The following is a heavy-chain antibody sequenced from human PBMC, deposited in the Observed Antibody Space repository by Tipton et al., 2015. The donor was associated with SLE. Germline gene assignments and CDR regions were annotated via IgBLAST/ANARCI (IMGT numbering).Heavy chain of an antibody. CDR3: ARRRIAAAGLWAFAI. CDR1: CYFISSGYY. V-gene: IGHV4-38-2*01. D-gene: IGHD6-13*01. J-gene: IGHJ3*02. Sequence: TLSLTCAVSCYFISSGYYWGWIRQPPGQGLEWIGSIYHSGGTYCNPSLKSRVTISGDTSKNQSSLKLSSVTAADTAVYYCARRRIAAAGLWAFAIWGQGTMVTVSS. CDR2: IYHSGGT.